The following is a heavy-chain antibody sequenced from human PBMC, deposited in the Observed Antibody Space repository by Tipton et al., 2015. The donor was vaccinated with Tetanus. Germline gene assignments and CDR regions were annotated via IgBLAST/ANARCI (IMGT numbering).Heavy chain of an antibody. D-gene: IGHD3-10*01. CDR3: AGDRLPLHYYGSGIYSGGMDV. J-gene: IGHJ6*02. CDR1: GGSISSRDYY. Sequence: TLSLTCTVSGGSISSRDYYWSWVRQPPGKGLEWIGYIYFTGSTNYNPSLRSRLSISIDTSKNQFSLKLSSVTAADTAVYYCAGDRLPLHYYGSGIYSGGMDVWGQGTTVIVSS. V-gene: IGHV4-30-4*02. CDR2: IYFTGST.